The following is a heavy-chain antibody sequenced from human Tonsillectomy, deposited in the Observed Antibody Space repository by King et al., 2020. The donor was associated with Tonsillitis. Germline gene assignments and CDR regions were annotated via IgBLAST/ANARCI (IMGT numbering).Heavy chain of an antibody. CDR1: GYTFSSYS. CDR2: ISSSSSYI. D-gene: IGHD6-13*01. J-gene: IGHJ6*02. V-gene: IGHV3-21*01. CDR3: ARYVYSSSSQPVNYYYYGMDV. Sequence: VQLVESGGGLVKPGGSLRLSCAASGYTFSSYSMNWVRQAPGKGLEWVSSISSSSSYIYYADSVKGRFTISRDNAKNSLYLQMNSLRAEDTAVYYCARYVYSSSSQPVNYYYYGMDVWGQGTTVTVSS.